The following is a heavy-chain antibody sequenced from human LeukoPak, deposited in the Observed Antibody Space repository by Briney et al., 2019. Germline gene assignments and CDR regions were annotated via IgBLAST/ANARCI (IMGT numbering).Heavy chain of an antibody. CDR3: ARVEGDTRPFPYYHGMDV. D-gene: IGHD1-1*01. CDR1: GGSTRSSSYY. V-gene: IGHV4-61*02. J-gene: IGHJ6*04. CDR2: IYASGTT. Sequence: ASETLSLTCTVSGGSTRSSSYYWSWIRQPAGTGLEWIGRIYASGTTNYNPSLKSRVTISVDTSKNQFSLNLSSVSAADTAVYYCARVEGDTRPFPYYHGMDVWGKGTTVTVSS.